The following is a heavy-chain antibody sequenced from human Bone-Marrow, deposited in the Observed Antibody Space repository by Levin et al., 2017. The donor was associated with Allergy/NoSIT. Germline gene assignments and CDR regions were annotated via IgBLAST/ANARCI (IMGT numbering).Heavy chain of an antibody. J-gene: IGHJ4*02. V-gene: IGHV4-39*01. CDR3: ARHPTAMPYEYDTSSYYSDY. CDR1: GVSVGSSSYH. D-gene: IGHD3-16*01. Sequence: PSETLSLTCTVSGVSVGSSSYHWGWFRQPPGKGLEWIGTVYYTGNPYSEPSLQSRLTLSLDTSRNQFSLRLTSLTAADTAVYFCARHPTAMPYEYDTSSYYSDYWGQGILVTVSS. CDR2: VYYTGNP.